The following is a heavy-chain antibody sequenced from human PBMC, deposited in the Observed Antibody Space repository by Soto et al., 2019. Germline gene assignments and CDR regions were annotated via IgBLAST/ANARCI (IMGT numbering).Heavy chain of an antibody. CDR3: ARDFTYYYASPESFDF. CDR2: ISSSGHTI. J-gene: IGHJ4*02. D-gene: IGHD3-10*01. CDR1: GFTFSSFS. V-gene: IGHV3-48*01. Sequence: GESLKISCAASGFTFSSFSMNWVRQAPGKGLEWVSYISSSGHTIYYTDPVKGRFTISRDNGKNSLYLQMNSLSVEDTAMYYCARDFTYYYASPESFDFWGQGVLVTVSS.